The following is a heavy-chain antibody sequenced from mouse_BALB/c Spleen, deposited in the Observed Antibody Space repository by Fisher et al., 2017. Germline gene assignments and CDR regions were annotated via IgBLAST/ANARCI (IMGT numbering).Heavy chain of an antibody. CDR3: ARHRYDEGEGYYAMDY. V-gene: IGHV5-6*01. D-gene: IGHD2-14*01. Sequence: RFTISRDNAKNTLYLQMSSLKSEDTAMYYCARHRYDEGEGYYAMDYWGQGTSVTVSS. J-gene: IGHJ4*01.